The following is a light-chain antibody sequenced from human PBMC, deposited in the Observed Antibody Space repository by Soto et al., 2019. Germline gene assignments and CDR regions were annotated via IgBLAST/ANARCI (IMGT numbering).Light chain of an antibody. CDR2: DVS. V-gene: IGKV3-11*01. J-gene: IGKJ2*01. CDR1: QSVSSY. Sequence: IVLTQSPATLSLSPGERATLSCRASQSVSSYLAWYQQKPGQAPRLLIYDVSNRATAIPARFSGSGSGTDFTLTISNLEPEDFAVYYCQQRSNWPPLYTFGQGTKLEIK. CDR3: QQRSNWPPLYT.